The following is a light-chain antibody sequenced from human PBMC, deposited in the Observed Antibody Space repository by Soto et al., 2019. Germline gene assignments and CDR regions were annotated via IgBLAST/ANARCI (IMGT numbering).Light chain of an antibody. Sequence: QSALTQPPSASGSPGQSVTISCTGTSSDVGGYNYVSWYQQHPGKAPKLMIYEVSKRPSGVPDRFSGSKSGNTASLSVSGLESEDEADYYCRSYAGSFVVFGGGTQLTVL. CDR2: EVS. V-gene: IGLV2-8*01. J-gene: IGLJ2*01. CDR1: SSDVGGYNY. CDR3: RSYAGSFVV.